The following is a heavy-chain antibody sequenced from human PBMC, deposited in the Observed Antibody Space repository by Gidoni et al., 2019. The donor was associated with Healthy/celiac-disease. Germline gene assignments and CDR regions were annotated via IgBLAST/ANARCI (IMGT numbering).Heavy chain of an antibody. V-gene: IGHV3-23*01. D-gene: IGHD6-19*01. CDR3: AKHSSHRAVAGDWYFDL. CDR2: ISGSGGST. CDR1: GFPFSSSA. J-gene: IGHJ2*01. Sequence: EVQLLESGGGLVPPGGSLSLSCAASGFPFSSSAMSWVRQAPGKGLEWVSGISGSGGSTDYADAVKGRFTISRDNSKNTLYLQMNSRRAEDTAVYYCAKHSSHRAVAGDWYFDLWGRGTLVTVSS.